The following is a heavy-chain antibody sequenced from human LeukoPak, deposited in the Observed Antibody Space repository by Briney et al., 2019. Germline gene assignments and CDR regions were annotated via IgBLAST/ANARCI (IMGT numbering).Heavy chain of an antibody. Sequence: GGSLRLSCAASGFTFSSYGMHWVRQAPGKGLEWVAVIWYGGSNKYYADSVKGRFTVSRDNSKNTLYLQMNSLRAEDTAVYYCAKDGDSSGYYSDYYYYMDVWGKGTTVTVSS. J-gene: IGHJ6*03. CDR3: AKDGDSSGYYSDYYYYMDV. CDR1: GFTFSSYG. CDR2: IWYGGSNK. D-gene: IGHD3-22*01. V-gene: IGHV3-30*02.